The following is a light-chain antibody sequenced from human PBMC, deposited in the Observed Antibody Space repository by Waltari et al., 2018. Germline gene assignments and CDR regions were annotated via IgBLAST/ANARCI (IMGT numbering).Light chain of an antibody. CDR3: QQYGTSLFT. J-gene: IGKJ2*01. V-gene: IGKV3-20*01. CDR1: QSGSSSY. CDR2: CVS. Sequence: EIVLTQSLGTLTFSPRDRATLSCWASQSGSSSYFAWYQQKPGQAPRLLIYCVSTRATGVPDRFSGSGYGTDFTLTISRLETEDFAVYYCQQYGTSLFTFGQGTKLEIK.